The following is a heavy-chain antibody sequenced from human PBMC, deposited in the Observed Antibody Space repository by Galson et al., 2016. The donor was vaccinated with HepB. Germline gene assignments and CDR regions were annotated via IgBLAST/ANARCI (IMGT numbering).Heavy chain of an antibody. J-gene: IGHJ4*02. CDR2: IVPLLDTT. D-gene: IGHD5-24*01. CDR3: ARGYLATAYFDF. V-gene: IGHV1-69*10. CDR1: GGTFGNYA. Sequence: SVKVSCKDSGGTFGNYAMNWVRQAPGQGLEWMGGIVPLLDTTNYAQKFQGRVTITADKSTTTVYMEMSSLASEDTAVYYCARGYLATAYFDFWGQGTLVTVSS.